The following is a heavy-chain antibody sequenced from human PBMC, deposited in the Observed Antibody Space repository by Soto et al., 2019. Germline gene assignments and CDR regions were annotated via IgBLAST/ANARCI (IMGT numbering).Heavy chain of an antibody. D-gene: IGHD3-22*01. Sequence: PGGSLRLSCAASGFTFSSYAMSWVRQAPGKGLECVSAISGSGGSTYYADSVKGRFTISRDNSKNTLYLQMNSLRAEDTAVYYCAKAVVMLYYFDYWGQGTLVTVSS. CDR3: AKAVVMLYYFDY. CDR1: GFTFSSYA. J-gene: IGHJ4*02. V-gene: IGHV3-23*01. CDR2: ISGSGGST.